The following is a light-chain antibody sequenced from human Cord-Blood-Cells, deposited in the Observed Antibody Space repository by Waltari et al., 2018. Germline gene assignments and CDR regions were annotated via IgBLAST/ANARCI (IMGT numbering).Light chain of an antibody. V-gene: IGLV2-14*01. Sequence: QSALTQPVSVSGSPGQSTTISCTGTSSDVGGYNYVSWYQQHPGKAPKLMIYEVSNRPSGVSNRFSGSKSGNTASLTISGLQAEDEADYYCSSYTSSSTYVFGTGTKVTVL. J-gene: IGLJ1*01. CDR1: SSDVGGYNY. CDR2: EVS. CDR3: SSYTSSSTYV.